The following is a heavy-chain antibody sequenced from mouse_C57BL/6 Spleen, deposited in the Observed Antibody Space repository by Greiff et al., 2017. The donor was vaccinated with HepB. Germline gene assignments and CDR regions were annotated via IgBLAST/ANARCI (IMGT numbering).Heavy chain of an antibody. Sequence: EVQLVESGPGLVKPSQSLSLTCSVTGYSITSGYYWNWIRQFPGNKLEWMGYISYDGSNNYNPSLKNRISITRDTSKNQFFLKLNSVTTEDTATYYCARDPLDYYGSSLFAYWGQGTLVTVSA. CDR3: ARDPLDYYGSSLFAY. CDR2: ISYDGSN. CDR1: GYSITSGYY. J-gene: IGHJ3*01. V-gene: IGHV3-6*01. D-gene: IGHD1-1*01.